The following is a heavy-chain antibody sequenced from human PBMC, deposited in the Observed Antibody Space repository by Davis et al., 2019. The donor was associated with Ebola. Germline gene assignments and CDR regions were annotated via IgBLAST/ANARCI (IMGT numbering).Heavy chain of an antibody. CDR1: GFTFSGYA. CDR3: AKERLMGVVVVAATQGMDV. D-gene: IGHD2-15*01. J-gene: IGHJ6*02. V-gene: IGHV3-30*04. Sequence: GESLKISCVASGFTFSGYAMHWVRQAPGKGLEWVAVISYDGSNKYYADSVKGRFTISRDNSQNTLSLQMNSLRAEDTAVYYCAKERLMGVVVVAATQGMDVWGQGTTVTVSS. CDR2: ISYDGSNK.